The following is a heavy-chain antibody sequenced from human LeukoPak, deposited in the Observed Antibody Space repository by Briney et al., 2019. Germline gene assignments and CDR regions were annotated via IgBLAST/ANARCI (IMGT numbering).Heavy chain of an antibody. CDR2: IKQDGSEA. CDR3: TRDALFGSGRTHLDF. V-gene: IGHV3-7*04. D-gene: IGHD3-10*01. Sequence: GGSLRLSGAASXVTFNRYWMSWVRQAPGKGLQWVANIKQDGSEAHYVDSVKGRFTISRDNAKNSLSLQMNSLNVDDTGVYFCTRDALFGSGRTHLDFWSQGTLVSVSS. J-gene: IGHJ4*02. CDR1: XVTFNRYW.